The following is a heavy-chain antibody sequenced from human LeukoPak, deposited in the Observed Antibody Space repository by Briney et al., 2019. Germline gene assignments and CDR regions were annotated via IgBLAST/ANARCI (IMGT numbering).Heavy chain of an antibody. V-gene: IGHV1-69*13. CDR3: ARDLGLYYYGSGIMDV. Sequence: ASVKVSCKASGGTFSSYATSWVRQVPGQGLEWMGGIIPIFGTANYAQKFQGRVTITADESTSTAYMELSSLRSEDTAVYYCARDLGLYYYGSGIMDVWGKGTTVTVSS. J-gene: IGHJ6*03. CDR1: GGTFSSYA. CDR2: IIPIFGTA. D-gene: IGHD3-10*01.